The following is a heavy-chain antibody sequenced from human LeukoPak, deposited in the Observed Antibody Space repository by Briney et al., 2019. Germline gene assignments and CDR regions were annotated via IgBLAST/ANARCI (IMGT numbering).Heavy chain of an antibody. Sequence: LRLSCAASGFTFSSYGMHWVRQAPGKGLEWIGEINHSGSTNYNPSLKSRVTISVDTSKNQFSLKLSSVTAADTAVYYCARAAVGFYVWGSYRYTYYFDYWGQGTLVTVSS. CDR2: INHSGST. CDR1: GFTFSSYG. J-gene: IGHJ4*02. CDR3: ARAAVGFYVWGSYRYTYYFDY. V-gene: IGHV4-34*01. D-gene: IGHD3-16*02.